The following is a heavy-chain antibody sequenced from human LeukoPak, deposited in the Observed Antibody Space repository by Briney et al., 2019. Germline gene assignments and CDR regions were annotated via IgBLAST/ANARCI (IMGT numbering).Heavy chain of an antibody. CDR1: GDSISSYY. Sequence: PSETLSLTCTVSGDSISSYYWSWIRQPPGKGLEWIGYMSFSGSTNYNASLKSRVTMSVDIPKNHFSLKLRSVTAGDTAVYYCARRDLQGGLDYWGQGALVTVSS. V-gene: IGHV4-59*01. CDR2: MSFSGST. D-gene: IGHD3-16*01. CDR3: ARRDLQGGLDY. J-gene: IGHJ4*02.